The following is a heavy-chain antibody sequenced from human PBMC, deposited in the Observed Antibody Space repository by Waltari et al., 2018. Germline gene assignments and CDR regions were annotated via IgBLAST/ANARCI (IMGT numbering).Heavy chain of an antibody. Sequence: EVQLVESGGYLVQPGGSLRLSCAASGFTFSKYWIHWVRQTRGKGLEWVSHIKGEGSNIKYADSVESRFTVSSDNAKNTVYLQISSLRAEDTAVYYCARSNNFAFDYWGQGTLVTVSS. D-gene: IGHD1-20*01. CDR3: ARSNNFAFDY. CDR1: GFTFSKYW. J-gene: IGHJ4*02. V-gene: IGHV3-74*01. CDR2: IKGEGSNI.